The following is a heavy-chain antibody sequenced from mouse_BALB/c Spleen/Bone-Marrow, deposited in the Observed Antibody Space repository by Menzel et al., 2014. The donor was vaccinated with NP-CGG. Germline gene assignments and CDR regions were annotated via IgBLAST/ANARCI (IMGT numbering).Heavy chain of an antibody. Sequence: VQLQQSGAKLVRPGVSVKISCKGSGYTFTDHAIHWVKRSHAKSLEWIGVISGYYGDAIYNQKFKGKVTMTVDKSSSTAYMELARLTSEDSAIYYCARSGKVRNAMDYRGQGTSVTVSS. CDR1: GYTFTDHA. J-gene: IGHJ4*01. CDR2: ISGYYGDA. CDR3: ARSGKVRNAMDY. D-gene: IGHD2-14*01. V-gene: IGHV1S137*01.